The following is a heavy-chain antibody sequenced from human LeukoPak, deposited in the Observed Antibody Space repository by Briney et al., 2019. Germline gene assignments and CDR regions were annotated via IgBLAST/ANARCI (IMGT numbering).Heavy chain of an antibody. CDR1: GGSISRYY. V-gene: IGHV4-59*01. J-gene: IGHJ6*02. CDR3: ARDRVESYYGMDV. D-gene: IGHD1-1*01. CDR2: IHYSGTT. Sequence: PSESLSLTCTVSGGSISRYYWSWIRQSPGKGLEWIAYIHYSGTTNYNPSLKSRVTLSVDTSKSQFSLKLNSVTAADTAVYYCARDRVESYYGMDVWGQGTTVTVSS.